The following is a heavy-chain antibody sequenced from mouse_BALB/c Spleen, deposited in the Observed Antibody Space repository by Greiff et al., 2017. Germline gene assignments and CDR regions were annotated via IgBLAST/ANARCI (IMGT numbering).Heavy chain of an antibody. CDR1: GYTFTSYV. D-gene: IGHD3-2*01. V-gene: IGHV1-14*01. J-gene: IGHJ4*01. CDR3: ARSETARATLDAMDY. CDR2: INPYNDGT. Sequence: EVKLQESGPELVKPGASVKMSCKASGYTFTSYVMHWVKQKPGQGLEWIGYINPYNDGTKYNEKFKGKATLTSDKSSSTAYMELSSLTSEDSAVYYCARSETARATLDAMDYWGQGTSVTVSS.